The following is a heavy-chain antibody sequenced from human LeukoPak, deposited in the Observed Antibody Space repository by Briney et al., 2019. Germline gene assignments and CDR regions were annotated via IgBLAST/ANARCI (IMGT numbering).Heavy chain of an antibody. CDR2: IYPGDSDT. CDR1: GYSFTSYW. D-gene: IGHD5-18*01. Sequence: GESLKISCKGSGYSFTSYWIGWVRQMPGKGLEWMGIIYPGDSDTRYSPSFQGQVTISADKSISTAYLQWSSLKASDTAMYYCARGQLWLHRGADWFDPWGQGTLVTVPS. CDR3: ARGQLWLHRGADWFDP. V-gene: IGHV5-51*01. J-gene: IGHJ5*02.